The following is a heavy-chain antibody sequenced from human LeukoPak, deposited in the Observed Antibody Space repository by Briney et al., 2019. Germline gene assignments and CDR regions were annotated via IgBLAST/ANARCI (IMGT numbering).Heavy chain of an antibody. V-gene: IGHV4-61*02. D-gene: IGHD2-8*01. Sequence: SETLSLTCTVSGDSITNDNYYWSWIRQPAGKGLEWIGRIYTSVNTNYNPSLKSRVAISVDTSKNHFSLILTSVTAADTAVYYCATWRRLNRVFLWGQGTLVTVSS. CDR1: GDSITNDNYY. CDR3: ATWRRLNRVFL. CDR2: IYTSVNT. J-gene: IGHJ4*02.